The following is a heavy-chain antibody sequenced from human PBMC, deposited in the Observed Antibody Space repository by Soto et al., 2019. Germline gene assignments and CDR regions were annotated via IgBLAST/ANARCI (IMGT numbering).Heavy chain of an antibody. CDR2: INHSGST. J-gene: IGHJ6*02. Sequence: SETLSLTCAVYGTSFSGYYWSWIRQPPGKGLEWIGEINHSGSTNYNPSLKSRVTISVDTSKNQFSLNLSSVTAADTAVYYCARRLDVCGQGTTLTVSS. CDR3: ARRLDV. V-gene: IGHV4-34*01. CDR1: GTSFSGYY.